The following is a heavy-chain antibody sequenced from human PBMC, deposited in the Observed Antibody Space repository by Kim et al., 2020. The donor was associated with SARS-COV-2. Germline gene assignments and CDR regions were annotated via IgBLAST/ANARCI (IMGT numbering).Heavy chain of an antibody. CDR3: AGGRSSGPAY. V-gene: IGHV6-1*01. CDR1: GDSVSNNSAA. D-gene: IGHD6-19*01. CDR2: TYYRSKWYN. J-gene: IGHJ4*02. Sequence: SQTLSLTCAISGDSVSNNSAAWNWLRQSPSRGLEWLGRTYYRSKWYNDYAVSVKSRITINSDTSKNQFSLQLNSVTPEDTAVYFCAGGRSSGPAYWGQGTLVTVSS.